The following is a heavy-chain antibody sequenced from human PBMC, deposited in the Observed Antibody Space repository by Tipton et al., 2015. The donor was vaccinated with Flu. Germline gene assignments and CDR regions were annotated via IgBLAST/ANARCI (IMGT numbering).Heavy chain of an antibody. V-gene: IGHV4-39*07. D-gene: IGHD3-10*01. CDR1: GGSISSNSYY. Sequence: TPSLTCSVSGGSISSNSYYWGWIRQPPGKGLEWIGSIYYTGNTYYNSSLKSRVTISVDTSRNQFSLRLDSVTAADTAVYFCARSIRGSEWFDPWGQGTLVSVSS. CDR3: ARSIRGSEWFDP. J-gene: IGHJ5*02. CDR2: IYYTGNT.